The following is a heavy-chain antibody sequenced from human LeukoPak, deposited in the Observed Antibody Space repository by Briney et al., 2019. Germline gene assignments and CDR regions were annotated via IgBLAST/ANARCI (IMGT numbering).Heavy chain of an antibody. V-gene: IGHV3-23*01. Sequence: GGSLRLSCAASGFTFSSYAISWVRQAPGKGVKWVSTISSGGGSTYYADSVKGRFTISRDNSKNTLYLQMNSLRAEDTAVYYCAKDQGGAIFGVVIPQYYFDYWGQGTLVTVSS. CDR3: AKDQGGAIFGVVIPQYYFDY. CDR1: GFTFSSYA. D-gene: IGHD3-3*01. J-gene: IGHJ4*02. CDR2: ISSGGGST.